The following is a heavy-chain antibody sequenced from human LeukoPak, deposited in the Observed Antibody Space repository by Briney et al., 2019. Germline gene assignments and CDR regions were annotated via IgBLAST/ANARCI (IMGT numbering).Heavy chain of an antibody. V-gene: IGHV4-4*07. CDR3: TRDSGTTGEVKFDP. J-gene: IGHJ5*02. Sequence: SGTLSLTCSVSGGSIGSYSWSWIRPPAGRGLEWVGRIYSSGTITYNPSLQSRVTMSVDTSKNEFSLKMSSVTAADTAVYYCTRDSGTTGEVKFDPWGQGTLVAVSS. CDR1: GGSIGSYS. D-gene: IGHD3-10*01. CDR2: IYSSGTI.